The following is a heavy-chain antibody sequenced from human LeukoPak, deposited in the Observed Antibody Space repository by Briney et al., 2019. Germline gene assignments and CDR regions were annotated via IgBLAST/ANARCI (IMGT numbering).Heavy chain of an antibody. CDR1: GGPINSCY. J-gene: IGHJ6*02. V-gene: IGHV4-59*01. CDR2: IYYSGST. Sequence: SETLSLTCTVSGGPINSCYWSWIRQPPGKGLEWIGYIYYSGSTNYNPSLESRVTISVDTSKNQFSLNLVSVTAADTAVYYCAKHGGSRSSYGMVVWGQGTTVTVSS. D-gene: IGHD1-26*01. CDR3: AKHGGSRSSYGMVV.